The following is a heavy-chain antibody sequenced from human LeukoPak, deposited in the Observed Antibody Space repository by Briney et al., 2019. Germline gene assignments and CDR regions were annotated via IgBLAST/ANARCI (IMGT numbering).Heavy chain of an antibody. CDR3: ARDLMGAPGY. V-gene: IGHV3-74*01. CDR2: INTDGSST. CDR1: GFTFSSCW. J-gene: IGHJ4*02. D-gene: IGHD1-26*01. Sequence: QPGGSLRLSCAASGFTFSSCWMHWVRQAPGEGLVWVSRINTDGSSTNYADSVKGRFTISRDNAKNTLYLQMNSLRAEDTAVYYCARDLMGAPGYWGQGTLVTVCS.